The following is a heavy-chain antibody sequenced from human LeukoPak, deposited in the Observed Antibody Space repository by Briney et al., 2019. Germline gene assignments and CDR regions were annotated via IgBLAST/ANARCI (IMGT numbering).Heavy chain of an antibody. D-gene: IGHD4-11*01. V-gene: IGHV3-9*01. Sequence: GGSLRLSCAASGFTFDDYAMHWVRQPPGKGLEWVSHISWSGGSIGYADSVKGRFTISRDNAKNSLYLLMNSLRPEDTGFYYCAVASVSATTYWGQGTLVTVSS. CDR3: AVASVSATTY. CDR2: ISWSGGSI. J-gene: IGHJ4*02. CDR1: GFTFDDYA.